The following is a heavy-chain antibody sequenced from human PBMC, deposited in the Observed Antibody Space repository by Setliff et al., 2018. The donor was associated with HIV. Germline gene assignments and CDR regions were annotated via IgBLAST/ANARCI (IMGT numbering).Heavy chain of an antibody. V-gene: IGHV4-4*09. D-gene: IGHD2-8*01. CDR2: IHTSRST. J-gene: IGHJ3*02. CDR1: GCSMTNY. Sequence: SETLSLTCTVSGCSMTNYWSWIRQPPGKGLEFIWHIHTSRSTIYNPCLKSRLTITIDTSRNQVSLKLTSVTAADTAVYYCAKFYCPHGVCYGFDIWGQGTMVTVSS. CDR3: AKFYCPHGVCYGFDI.